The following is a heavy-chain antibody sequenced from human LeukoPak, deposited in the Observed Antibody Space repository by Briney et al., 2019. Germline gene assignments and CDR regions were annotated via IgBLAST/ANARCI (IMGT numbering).Heavy chain of an antibody. J-gene: IGHJ6*03. Sequence: GGSLRLSCAASGFTFSSYSMNWVRQAPGKGLEWVSYISSSSSTIYYADSVKGRFTISRDNAKNSLYLQMNSLRAEDTAVYYRARDPVQGSTDYMDVWGKGTTVTVSS. CDR3: ARDPVQGSTDYMDV. CDR1: GFTFSSYS. CDR2: ISSSSSTI. V-gene: IGHV3-48*01.